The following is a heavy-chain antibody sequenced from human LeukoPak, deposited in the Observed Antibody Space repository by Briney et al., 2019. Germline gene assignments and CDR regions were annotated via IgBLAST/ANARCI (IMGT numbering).Heavy chain of an antibody. CDR3: ARDRGYSGYDAEPIDY. CDR2: INTNTGNP. D-gene: IGHD5-12*01. J-gene: IGHJ4*02. CDR1: GYTFTNYA. Sequence: GASVKVSCKASGYTFTNYAMNWVRQAPGQGLEWMGWINTNTGNPTYAQGFTGRFVFSLDTSVSTAYLQIGSLKAEDAAVYYCARDRGYSGYDAEPIDYWGQGTLVTVSS. V-gene: IGHV7-4-1*01.